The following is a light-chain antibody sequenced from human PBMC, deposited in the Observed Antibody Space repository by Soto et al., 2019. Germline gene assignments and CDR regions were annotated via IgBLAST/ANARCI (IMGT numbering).Light chain of an antibody. CDR2: DVT. CDR3: SSCTSSKTLV. Sequence: QSALTQPASVSGSPGQSITISCTGTSSDVGVYNYVSWYQQHPGKAPKLMIYDVTHRPSGVSNRFSGSKSGNTASLTISGLQAEDEADYYCSSCTSSKTLVFGGGTKLTVL. J-gene: IGLJ2*01. V-gene: IGLV2-14*01. CDR1: SSDVGVYNY.